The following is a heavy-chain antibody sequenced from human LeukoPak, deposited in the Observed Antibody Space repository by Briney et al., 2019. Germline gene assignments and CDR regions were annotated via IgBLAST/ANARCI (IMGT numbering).Heavy chain of an antibody. V-gene: IGHV3-23*01. J-gene: IGHJ4*02. CDR2: ISGSGGST. CDR1: GLTLSNYW. CDR3: AKRSSRYSSGWHFDY. D-gene: IGHD6-19*01. Sequence: GGSLRLSCTASGLTLSNYWMIWVRQAPGKGLEWVSAISGSGGSTYYADSVKGRFTISRDNSKNTLYLQMNSLRAEDTAVYYCAKRSSRYSSGWHFDYWGQGTLVTVSS.